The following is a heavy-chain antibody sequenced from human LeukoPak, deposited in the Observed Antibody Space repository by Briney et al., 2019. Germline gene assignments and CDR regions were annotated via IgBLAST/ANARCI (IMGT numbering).Heavy chain of an antibody. CDR1: GFTFSGYY. Sequence: PGGSLRLSCAASGFTFSGYYMSWLRQAPGKGLEWVSIIYSGGTTYYTDSVKGRFTISRGISENTVYLQMNSLRVEDAAVYYCARGYCSGGSCYSNDYYYLDVWGKGTTVTVSS. V-gene: IGHV3-53*01. CDR3: ARGYCSGGSCYSNDYYYLDV. J-gene: IGHJ6*03. D-gene: IGHD2-15*01. CDR2: IYSGGTT.